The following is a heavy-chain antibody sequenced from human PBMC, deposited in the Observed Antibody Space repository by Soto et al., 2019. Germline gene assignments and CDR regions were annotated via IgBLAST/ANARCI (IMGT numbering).Heavy chain of an antibody. Sequence: SETLSLTCSVSGGSMSEYFWSWIRQSPGKGLEWIXYXYXXXSXDXXXSXXXXVTISVDTSKRQFSLRLTSVTAADTAVYYCARDGYDGSGSPYPAYWGPGTQVTVSS. D-gene: IGHD3-10*01. CDR2: XYXXXSX. CDR1: GGSMSEYF. V-gene: IGHV4-59*01. CDR3: ARDGYDGSGSPYPAY. J-gene: IGHJ4*02.